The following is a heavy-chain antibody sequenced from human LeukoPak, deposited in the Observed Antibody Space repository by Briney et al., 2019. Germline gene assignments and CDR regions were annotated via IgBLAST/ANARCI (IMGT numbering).Heavy chain of an antibody. D-gene: IGHD2/OR15-2a*01. CDR1: GVTFSSYA. V-gene: IGHV3-23*01. CDR2: ISGSGGNT. CDR3: AKDALISYRGAWSQSDY. Sequence: GGSLRLSCAASGVTFSSYAMSWVRQAPGKGLEWVSGISGSGGNTYYVDSVKGRFTISRDNSRNTLYLQMNNLRAEDTAVYYCAKDALISYRGAWSQSDYWGQGTLVTVSS. J-gene: IGHJ4*02.